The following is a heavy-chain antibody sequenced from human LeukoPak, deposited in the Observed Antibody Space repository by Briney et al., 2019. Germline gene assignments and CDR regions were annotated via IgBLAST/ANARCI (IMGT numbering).Heavy chain of an antibody. CDR2: IYTSGTT. Sequence: SETLSLTCTVSGGSISSYYWSWIRQPAGKGLEWIGRIYTSGTTNYNPSLKSRVTMSVDTSKNYFSLKLSSVTAADTAMYYCARELSAPDDYWGQGTLVTVSS. CDR3: ARELSAPDDY. CDR1: GGSISSYY. J-gene: IGHJ4*02. V-gene: IGHV4-4*07.